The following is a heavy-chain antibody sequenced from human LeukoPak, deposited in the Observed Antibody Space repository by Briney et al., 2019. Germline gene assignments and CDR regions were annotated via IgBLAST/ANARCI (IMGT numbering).Heavy chain of an antibody. V-gene: IGHV1-69*13. CDR1: GGTFSSYA. D-gene: IGHD6-13*01. Sequence: SVKVSCKASGGTFSSYAISWVRQAPGQGLEWMGGIIPIFGTANYAQKFQGRVTITADESTSTAYMELSSLRSEDTAVYYCARDPIAAQHAFDIWGQGTMVTVSS. CDR3: ARDPIAAQHAFDI. CDR2: IIPIFGTA. J-gene: IGHJ3*02.